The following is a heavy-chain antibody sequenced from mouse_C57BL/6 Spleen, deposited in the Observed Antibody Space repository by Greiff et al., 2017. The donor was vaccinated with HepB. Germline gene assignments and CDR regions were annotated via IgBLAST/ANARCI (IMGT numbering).Heavy chain of an antibody. Sequence: QVQLQQPGAELVKPGASVKLSCKASGYTFTSYWMQWVKQRPGQGLEWIGEIDPSDSYTNYNQKFKGKATLTVDTSSSTAYMQLSSLTSEDSAVYYCARGDYGSSFPGVWGTGTTVTVSS. J-gene: IGHJ1*03. D-gene: IGHD1-1*01. CDR3: ARGDYGSSFPGV. V-gene: IGHV1-50*01. CDR1: GYTFTSYW. CDR2: IDPSDSYT.